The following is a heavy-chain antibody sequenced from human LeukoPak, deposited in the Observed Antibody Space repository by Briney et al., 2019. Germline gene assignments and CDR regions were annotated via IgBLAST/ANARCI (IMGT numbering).Heavy chain of an antibody. J-gene: IGHJ5*02. D-gene: IGHD2-2*01. CDR2: IHDSGST. Sequence: KPSETLSLTCSVSGGSISDYYWNWIRQSPGKGLEWIGYIHDSGSTDYNPSLKSRVTMSVDTSKNQLSLRLSSMTAADTAVYYCARRLTQYDCFDPWGQGILVTVSS. CDR1: GGSISDYY. V-gene: IGHV4-59*01. CDR3: ARRLTQYDCFDP.